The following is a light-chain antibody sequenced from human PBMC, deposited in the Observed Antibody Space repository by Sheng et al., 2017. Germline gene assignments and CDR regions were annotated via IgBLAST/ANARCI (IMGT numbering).Light chain of an antibody. J-gene: IGKJ1*01. V-gene: IGKV1-5*03. Sequence: DIQMTQSPSTLSASVGDRVTITCRASQSVSNWLAWYQQKPGKAPDLLIYQASVLETGVPSRFSGSGSETEFTLTISSLQPEDFATYYCQQSYNTLRTFGQGTKVEIK. CDR3: QQSYNTLRT. CDR2: QAS. CDR1: QSVSNW.